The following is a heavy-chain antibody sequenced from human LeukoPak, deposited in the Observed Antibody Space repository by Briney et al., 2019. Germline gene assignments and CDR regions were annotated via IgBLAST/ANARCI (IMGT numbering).Heavy chain of an antibody. CDR2: ISGSSGST. V-gene: IGHV3-23*01. J-gene: IGHJ4*02. CDR1: GFTFSSYA. Sequence: GGSLRLSCAASGFTFSSYAMNWVRQAPGKGLEWVSAISGSSGSTYYADSVKGRFTISRDNSKNMLYLQMNSLRAEDTAVYYCAKDSFTYGSGSYSYYFDYWGQGTLVTVSS. CDR3: AKDSFTYGSGSYSYYFDY. D-gene: IGHD3-10*01.